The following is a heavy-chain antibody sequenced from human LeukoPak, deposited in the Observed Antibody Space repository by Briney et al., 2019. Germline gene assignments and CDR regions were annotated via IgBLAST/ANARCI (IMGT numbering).Heavy chain of an antibody. D-gene: IGHD3-10*01. CDR1: GGSISSGGYY. CDR2: INHSGST. CDR3: ARGGAYYYGSGSYPRSSYYYYGMDV. Sequence: SQTLSLTCTVSGGSISSGGYYWRWIRQHPGKGLEWIGEINHSGSTNYNPSLKSRVTISVDTSKNQFSLKLSSVTAADTAVYYCARGGAYYYGSGSYPRSSYYYYGMDVWGKGTTVTVSS. J-gene: IGHJ6*04. V-gene: IGHV4-31*03.